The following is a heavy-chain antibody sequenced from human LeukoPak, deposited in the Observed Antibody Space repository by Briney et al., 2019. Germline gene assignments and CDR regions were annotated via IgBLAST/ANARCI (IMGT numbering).Heavy chain of an antibody. CDR2: INHSGST. CDR3: ARNGYTLDY. Sequence: SETLSLTCAAYGGSFSGYYWSWIRQPPGKGLEWIGEINHSGSTNYNPSLKSRVTISVDTSKNQFSLKLSSVTAADTAVYYCARNGYTLDYWGQGTLVTVSS. V-gene: IGHV4-34*01. J-gene: IGHJ4*02. CDR1: GGSFSGYY. D-gene: IGHD5-18*01.